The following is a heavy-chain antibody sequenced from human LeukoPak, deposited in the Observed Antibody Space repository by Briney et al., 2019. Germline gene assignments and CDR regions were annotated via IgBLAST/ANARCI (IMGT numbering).Heavy chain of an antibody. CDR1: GGSISSSSYY. J-gene: IGHJ4*02. Sequence: SETLSLTCTVSGGSISSSSYYWGWIRQPPGKGLEWIGYIYYSGSTYYNPSLKSRVTISVDTSKNQFSLKLCSVTAADTAVYYCARGDPPTGEDYWGQGTLVTVSS. CDR2: IYYSGST. V-gene: IGHV4-30-4*08. D-gene: IGHD3-16*01. CDR3: ARGDPPTGEDY.